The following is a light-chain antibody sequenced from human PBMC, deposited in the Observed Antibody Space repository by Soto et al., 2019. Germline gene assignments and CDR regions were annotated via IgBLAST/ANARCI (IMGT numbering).Light chain of an antibody. J-gene: IGLJ3*02. CDR3: TSYTPTGALV. CDR1: SSNIVSNT. CDR2: GND. Sequence: QPVLTQPPSASGTPGQRVTISCSGGSSNIVSNTVNWYQQFPGTAPKLLIYGNDQRPSGVPDRFSGSKSGTSASLAISGLQSEDEADYYCTSYTPTGALVFGSGTKLTVL. V-gene: IGLV1-44*01.